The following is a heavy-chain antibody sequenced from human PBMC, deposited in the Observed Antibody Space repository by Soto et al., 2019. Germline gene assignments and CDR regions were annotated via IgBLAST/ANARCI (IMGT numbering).Heavy chain of an antibody. CDR3: ARDPSGWYLDY. J-gene: IGHJ4*02. V-gene: IGHV1-18*01. Sequence: ASVKVSCKASGYTFTCYGISWVRQAQGQGLEWMGWISAYNGNTNYAQKLQGRVTMTTDTSTSTAYMELRSLRSDDTAVYYCARDPSGWYLDYWGQGTLVTVSS. CDR1: GYTFTCYG. CDR2: ISAYNGNT. D-gene: IGHD6-19*01.